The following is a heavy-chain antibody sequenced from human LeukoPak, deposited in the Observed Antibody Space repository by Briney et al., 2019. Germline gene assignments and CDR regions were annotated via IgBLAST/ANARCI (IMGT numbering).Heavy chain of an antibody. V-gene: IGHV1-69*13. CDR2: IIPIFGTA. Sequence: SVKVSCKASGGTFSSYAISWVRQAPGQGLEWMGGIIPIFGTANYAQKFQGRVTITADESTSTAYMELSSLRSEDTAVYYCARASPPIYCDSSGYPLYYFDYWGQGTLVTVSS. CDR1: GGTFSSYA. D-gene: IGHD3-22*01. J-gene: IGHJ4*02. CDR3: ARASPPIYCDSSGYPLYYFDY.